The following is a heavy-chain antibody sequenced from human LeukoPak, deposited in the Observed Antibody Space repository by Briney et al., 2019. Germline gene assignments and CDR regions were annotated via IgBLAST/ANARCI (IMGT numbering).Heavy chain of an antibody. CDR2: INPNSGGT. CDR1: GYTFTGYY. V-gene: IGHV1-2*02. J-gene: IGHJ4*02. CDR3: ARSVRLEHHFDY. Sequence: ASVKVSCKASGYTFTGYYMHWVRQAPGRGLEWMGWINPNSGGTNYAQKFQGRVTMTRDTSISTAYMELSRLRSDDTAVYYCARSVRLEHHFDYWGQGTLVTVSS. D-gene: IGHD1/OR15-1a*01.